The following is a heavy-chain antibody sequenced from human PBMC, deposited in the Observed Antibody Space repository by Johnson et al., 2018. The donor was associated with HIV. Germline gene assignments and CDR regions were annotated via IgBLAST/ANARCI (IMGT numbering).Heavy chain of an antibody. CDR3: ARCIVGGNYAQRDAFDI. Sequence: QVQLVESGGGVVQPGRSLRLSCAASGFTFSSYAMHWVRQAPGKGLEWVAVISYDGSNKYYADSVKGRFTISRDNAKNSLYLQMHSLRAEDTALYYCARCIVGGNYAQRDAFDIWGQGTMVTVSS. CDR2: ISYDGSNK. CDR1: GFTFSSYA. J-gene: IGHJ3*02. V-gene: IGHV3-30-3*01. D-gene: IGHD4-23*01.